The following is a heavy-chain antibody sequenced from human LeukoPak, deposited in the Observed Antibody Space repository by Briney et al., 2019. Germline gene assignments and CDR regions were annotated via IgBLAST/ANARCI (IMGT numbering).Heavy chain of an antibody. V-gene: IGHV3-23*01. Sequence: GGSLRLSCAASGSTFSSYAMSWVRQAPGKGLEWVSTISISGGNTYYADSVKGRFTISRDNSNNTLYLQMNSLRAEDTAVYYCAKGGVNFDYWGQGTLVTVSS. CDR3: AKGGVNFDY. CDR2: ISISGGNT. J-gene: IGHJ4*02. CDR1: GSTFSSYA. D-gene: IGHD3-10*01.